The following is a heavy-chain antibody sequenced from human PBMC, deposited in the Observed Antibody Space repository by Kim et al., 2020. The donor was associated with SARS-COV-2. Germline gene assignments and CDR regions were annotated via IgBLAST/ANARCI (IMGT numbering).Heavy chain of an antibody. Sequence: GGSLRLSCAASGFAFSDYAMTWVRQTPGKGLEWVSTISVTGGSTYYADSVKGRFTISRDNSKNTLYVQMNSLRAEDTAVYYCAKDYTSNWYRMGQEGYYYYGMDVWGQGTTVTVSS. CDR3: AKDYTSNWYRMGQEGYYYYGMDV. V-gene: IGHV3-23*01. J-gene: IGHJ6*02. CDR2: ISVTGGST. CDR1: GFAFSDYA. D-gene: IGHD6-13*01.